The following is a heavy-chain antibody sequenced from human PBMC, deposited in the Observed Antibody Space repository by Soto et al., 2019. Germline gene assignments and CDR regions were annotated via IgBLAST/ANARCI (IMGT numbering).Heavy chain of an antibody. CDR1: GFTFSSYA. D-gene: IGHD4-17*01. J-gene: IGHJ4*02. CDR3: ARVLNDYGDYEAIDY. V-gene: IGHV3-30-3*01. Sequence: PGGSLRLSCAASGFTFSSYAMHWVRQAPGKGLEWVAVISYDGSNKYYADSVKGRFTISRDNSKNTLYLQMNSLRAEDTAVYYCARVLNDYGDYEAIDYWGQGTLVTVSS. CDR2: ISYDGSNK.